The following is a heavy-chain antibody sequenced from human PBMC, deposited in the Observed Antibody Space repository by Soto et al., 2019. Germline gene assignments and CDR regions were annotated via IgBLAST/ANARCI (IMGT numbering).Heavy chain of an antibody. Sequence: QVQLVESGGGVVQPGRSLRLSCAASGFSFSSYAMHWVRQAPGKGLEWVAVISYDGSNKYYADSVKGRFTISRDNSKNTLYLQMNSLRAEDTALYYCARDGSSWTEYFQHWGQGTLVTVSS. CDR2: ISYDGSNK. D-gene: IGHD6-13*01. V-gene: IGHV3-30-3*01. J-gene: IGHJ1*01. CDR3: ARDGSSWTEYFQH. CDR1: GFSFSSYA.